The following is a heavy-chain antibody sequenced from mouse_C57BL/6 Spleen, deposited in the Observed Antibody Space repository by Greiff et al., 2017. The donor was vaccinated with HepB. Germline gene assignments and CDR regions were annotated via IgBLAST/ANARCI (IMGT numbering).Heavy chain of an antibody. CDR3: ARSGGPYAMDY. CDR2: IHPNSGST. D-gene: IGHD3-1*01. Sequence: QVQLQQPGAELVKPGASVKLSCKASGYTFTSYWMHWVKQRPGQGLEWIGMIHPNSGSTNYNEKFKSKATLTVDKSSSPAYMQLSSLTSEDSAVYYCARSGGPYAMDYWGQGTSVTVSS. J-gene: IGHJ4*01. CDR1: GYTFTSYW. V-gene: IGHV1-64*01.